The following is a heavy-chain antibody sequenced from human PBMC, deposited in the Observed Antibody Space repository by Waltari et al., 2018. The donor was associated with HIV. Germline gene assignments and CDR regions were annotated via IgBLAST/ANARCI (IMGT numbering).Heavy chain of an antibody. D-gene: IGHD3-3*01. Sequence: QVQLVESGGGGVQPGRSLRLSCEACGFTFSNYAIHALRQAPGKGLEWVAIISYDGSNKYYGDSVKGRFTISRDDSKNTLYLQMNTLRPEDTAVYYCARGRASSWSAYQYWGQGTLVTVSS. J-gene: IGHJ4*02. V-gene: IGHV3-30*04. CDR2: ISYDGSNK. CDR1: GFTFSNYA. CDR3: ARGRASSWSAYQY.